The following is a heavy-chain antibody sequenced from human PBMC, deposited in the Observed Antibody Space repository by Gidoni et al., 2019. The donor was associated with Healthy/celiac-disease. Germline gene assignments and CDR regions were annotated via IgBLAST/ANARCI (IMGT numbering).Heavy chain of an antibody. D-gene: IGHD3-3*01. CDR2: ISYDGSNK. CDR1: GFTFSSYA. Sequence: QVQLVESGGGVVQPGRSLRLSCAASGFTFSSYAMHWVRQAPGKGLAWVAVISYDGSNKYYADAVKGRFTISRDNSKNTLYLQMNSLRAEDTAVYYCAREGITIFGVVITRYFDYWGQGTLVTVSS. V-gene: IGHV3-30-3*01. J-gene: IGHJ4*02. CDR3: AREGITIFGVVITRYFDY.